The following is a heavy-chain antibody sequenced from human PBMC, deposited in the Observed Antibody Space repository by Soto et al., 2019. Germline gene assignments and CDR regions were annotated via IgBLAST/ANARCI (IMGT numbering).Heavy chain of an antibody. CDR3: ARTPVRGYSSGQIGGMDV. CDR1: GYPFTSYY. D-gene: IGHD3-22*01. V-gene: IGHV1-46*01. J-gene: IGHJ6*02. CDR2: INPSGGST. Sequence: SVKVSCKASGYPFTSYYMHWVRQAPGQGLEWMGIINPSGGSTSYAQKFQGRVTMTWDTSTSTVYMELSSLRSEDTAVYYCARTPVRGYSSGQIGGMDVWGQGTQGTVPS.